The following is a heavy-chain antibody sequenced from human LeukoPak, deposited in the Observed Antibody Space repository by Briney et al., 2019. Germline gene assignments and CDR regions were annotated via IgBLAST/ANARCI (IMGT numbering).Heavy chain of an antibody. J-gene: IGHJ4*02. CDR3: ATDLRVWSGYYXLPLDY. V-gene: IGHV1-24*01. CDR2: FDPEDGET. Sequence: ASVKVSCKVSGYTLTELSMHWVRQAPGKGLEWMGGFDPEDGETIYAQKFQGRVTMTEDTSTDTAYMELSSLRSEDTAVYYCATDLRVWSGYYXLPLDYWGQGTLVTVSS. D-gene: IGHD3-3*01. CDR1: GYTLTELS.